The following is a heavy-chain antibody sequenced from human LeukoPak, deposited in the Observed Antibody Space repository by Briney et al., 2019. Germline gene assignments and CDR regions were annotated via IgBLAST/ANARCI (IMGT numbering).Heavy chain of an antibody. CDR2: IYYSGST. J-gene: IGHJ5*02. V-gene: IGHV4-39*01. CDR3: ARRDRYCSSTSCYGHRFDP. CDR1: GGSISSSSYY. Sequence: PSETLSLTCTVSGGSISSSSYYWGWIHQPPGKGLEWIGSIYYSGSTYYNPSLKSRLTMSVDTSKNQFSLKLSSVTAADTAVYYCARRDRYCSSTSCYGHRFDPWGQGTLVTVSS. D-gene: IGHD2-2*01.